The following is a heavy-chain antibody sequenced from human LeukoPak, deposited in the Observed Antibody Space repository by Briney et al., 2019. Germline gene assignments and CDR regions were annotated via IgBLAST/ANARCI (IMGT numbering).Heavy chain of an antibody. CDR1: GGSFSGYY. CDR3: ARERGYSYGYVDY. D-gene: IGHD5-18*01. V-gene: IGHV4-34*01. J-gene: IGHJ4*02. Sequence: SETLSLTCAVYGGSFSGYYWSWIRQPPGKGLEWIGEINHSGSTNYNPSLKSRVTISVDTSKNQFPLKLSSVTAADTAVYYCARERGYSYGYVDYWGQGTLVTVSS. CDR2: INHSGST.